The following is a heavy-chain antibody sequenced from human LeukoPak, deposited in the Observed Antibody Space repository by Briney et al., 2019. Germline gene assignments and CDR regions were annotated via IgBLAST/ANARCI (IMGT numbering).Heavy chain of an antibody. CDR2: ISAGGGDT. CDR3: AKDPIRGIVATQVDY. Sequence: GGSLRLSCAASGFTFSTYAMNWVRQAPGKGLEWVSGISAGGGDTYYADSVKGRFTISRDNSKNTLYLQMNSLRAEDTAVYYCAKDPIRGIVATQVDYWGQGTLVTVSS. CDR1: GFTFSTYA. J-gene: IGHJ4*02. V-gene: IGHV3-23*01. D-gene: IGHD5-12*01.